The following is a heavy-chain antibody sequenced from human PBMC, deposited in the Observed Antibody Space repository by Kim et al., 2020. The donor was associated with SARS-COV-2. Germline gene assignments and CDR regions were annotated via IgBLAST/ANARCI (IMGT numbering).Heavy chain of an antibody. V-gene: IGHV4-59*13. Sequence: SETLSLTCTVSGGSISSYYWSWIRQPPGKGLEWIGYIYYSGSTNYNPSLKSRVTISVDTSKNQFSLKLSSVTAADTAVYYCARVGYGGNRPFDYWGQGTLVTVSS. J-gene: IGHJ4*02. D-gene: IGHD2-15*01. CDR2: IYYSGST. CDR1: GGSISSYY. CDR3: ARVGYGGNRPFDY.